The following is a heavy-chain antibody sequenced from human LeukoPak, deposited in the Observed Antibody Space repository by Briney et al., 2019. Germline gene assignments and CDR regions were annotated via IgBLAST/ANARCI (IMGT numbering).Heavy chain of an antibody. CDR1: GFTFSSYS. V-gene: IGHV3-48*01. J-gene: IGHJ4*02. D-gene: IGHD5-18*01. CDR2: ISSSSSTI. Sequence: HPGGSLRLSCAASGFTFSSYSMNWVRQAPGKGLEWVSYISSSSSTIYYADSVKGRFTISRDNAKNSLYLQMNSLRAEDTAVYYCAKNRGYSYGPEDYWGQGTLVTVSS. CDR3: AKNRGYSYGPEDY.